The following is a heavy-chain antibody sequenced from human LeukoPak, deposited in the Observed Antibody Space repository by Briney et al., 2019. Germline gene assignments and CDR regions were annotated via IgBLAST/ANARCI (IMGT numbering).Heavy chain of an antibody. CDR3: ATRGGLTPNTLAM. Sequence: ASVKVSCKGSGYNFNVYYIHWVRQAPGQGLEWMGWMDPESGDTIYAPKFQGRVSMTRDTSITTAYMELISLTFDDSAMYYCATRGGLTPNTLAMWGHGTMVTVSP. D-gene: IGHD2-15*01. CDR2: MDPESGDT. CDR1: GYNFNVYY. J-gene: IGHJ3*01. V-gene: IGHV1-2*02.